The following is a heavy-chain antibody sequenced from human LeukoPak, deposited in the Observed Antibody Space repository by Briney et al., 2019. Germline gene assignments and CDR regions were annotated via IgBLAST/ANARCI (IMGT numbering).Heavy chain of an antibody. Sequence: ASVKVSCKASGGTFSSYAISWVRQAPGQGLEWMGGIIPNFGTANYAQKFQGRVTITADESTSTAYMELSSLRSEDTAVYYCATHYYDSSGYYYEGYGMDVWGQGTTVTVSS. CDR1: GGTFSSYA. CDR2: IIPNFGTA. V-gene: IGHV1-69*13. J-gene: IGHJ6*02. CDR3: ATHYYDSSGYYYEGYGMDV. D-gene: IGHD3-22*01.